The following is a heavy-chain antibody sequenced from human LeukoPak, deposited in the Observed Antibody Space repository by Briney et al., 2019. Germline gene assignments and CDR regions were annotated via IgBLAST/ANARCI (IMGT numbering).Heavy chain of an antibody. Sequence: ASVKVSWKTSAYAFTGYYIHCVRQAPGQRLQWMGWINPKSSDTSLAQKFQGRVTMTRDTSISTAYMDLSGLSSYDMAVFYCARGGYYYDDTGYPYYFDFWGQGTLVTVSS. J-gene: IGHJ4*02. D-gene: IGHD3-22*01. CDR2: INPKSSDT. CDR1: AYAFTGYY. V-gene: IGHV1-2*02. CDR3: ARGGYYYDDTGYPYYFDF.